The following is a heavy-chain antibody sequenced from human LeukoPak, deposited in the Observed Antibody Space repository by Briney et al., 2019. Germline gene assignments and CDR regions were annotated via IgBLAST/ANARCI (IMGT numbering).Heavy chain of an antibody. J-gene: IGHJ4*02. CDR3: AGGIAAADT. CDR1: GFTFKRYA. V-gene: IGHV3-74*01. D-gene: IGHD6-13*01. Sequence: GGSLRLSCAASGFTFKRYAMHWVRQAPGKGLVWVSRINSDGSSRSYADSVKGRFTISRDKAKNTLYLQMNSLRAEDTAVYYCAGGIAAADTWGQGTLVTVSS. CDR2: INSDGSSR.